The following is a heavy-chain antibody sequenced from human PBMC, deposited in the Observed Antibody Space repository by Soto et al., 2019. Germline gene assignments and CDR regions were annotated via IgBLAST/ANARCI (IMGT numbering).Heavy chain of an antibody. CDR2: ISGSGGST. CDR3: AKNSSSWYVTDY. CDR1: GFTFSSYA. J-gene: IGHJ4*02. V-gene: IGHV3-23*01. Sequence: EVQLLEAGGGLVQPGGSLRLSCAASGFTFSSYAMSWVRQAPGKGLEWVSAISGSGGSTYYADSVKGRFTISRDNSKNTLYLQMNSLRAEDTAVYYCAKNSSSWYVTDYWGQGTLVTVSS. D-gene: IGHD6-13*01.